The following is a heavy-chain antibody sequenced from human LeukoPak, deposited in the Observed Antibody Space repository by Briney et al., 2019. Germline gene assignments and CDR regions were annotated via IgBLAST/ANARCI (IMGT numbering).Heavy chain of an antibody. CDR1: GFTFSSYA. J-gene: IGHJ6*02. CDR3: ARDRTGHVYYYYGMDV. V-gene: IGHV3-21*04. Sequence: PGGSLRLSCAASGFTFSSYAMSWVRQAPGKGLEWVSSISSSSSYIYYADSVKGRFTISRDNAKNSLYLQMNSLRAEDTAVYYCARDRTGHVYYYYGMDVWGQGTTVTVSS. CDR2: ISSSSSYI. D-gene: IGHD1-1*01.